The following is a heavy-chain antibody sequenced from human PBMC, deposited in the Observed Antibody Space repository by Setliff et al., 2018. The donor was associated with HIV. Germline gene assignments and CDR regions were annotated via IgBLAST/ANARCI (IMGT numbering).Heavy chain of an antibody. D-gene: IGHD2-8*01. J-gene: IGHJ4*02. CDR2: IGTYSGNT. V-gene: IGHV1-18*01. CDR3: AREKYGDKFDY. Sequence: GASVKVSCKASGYNFTKYGIGWVRQAPGQGLEYLGWIGTYSGNTDYAQSVQGRVTMTRDTSTGTVYMDLRSLRSDDTAMYYCAREKYGDKFDYWGQGTLVTVSS. CDR1: GYNFTKYG.